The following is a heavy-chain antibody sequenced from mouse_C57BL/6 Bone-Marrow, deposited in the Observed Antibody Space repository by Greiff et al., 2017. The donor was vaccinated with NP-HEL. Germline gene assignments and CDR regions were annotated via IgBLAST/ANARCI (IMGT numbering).Heavy chain of an antibody. D-gene: IGHD2-13*01. CDR1: GYTFTSYG. CDR3: ARSGLYFDY. J-gene: IGHJ2*01. V-gene: IGHV1-81*01. Sequence: QVQLKGSGAELARPGASVKLSCKASGYTFTSYGISWVKQRTGQGLEWIGEIYPRSGNTYYNEKFKGKATLTADKSSSTAYMELRSLTSEDSAVYFCARSGLYFDYWGQGTTLTVSS. CDR2: IYPRSGNT.